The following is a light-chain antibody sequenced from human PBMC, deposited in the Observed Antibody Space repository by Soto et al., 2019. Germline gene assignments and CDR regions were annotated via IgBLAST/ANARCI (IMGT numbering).Light chain of an antibody. J-gene: IGKJ4*02. CDR2: KAS. CDR1: LIIGNW. CDR3: QQYKGT. Sequence: DIQMTQSPSTLSASVGDSVTITCRTSLIIGNWLAWYQQKPVKALKLLIYKASSFESGVPSRFSGSGSGTYFTLTISSLQPVDFGNYDCQQYKGTFGEGNKV. V-gene: IGKV1-5*03.